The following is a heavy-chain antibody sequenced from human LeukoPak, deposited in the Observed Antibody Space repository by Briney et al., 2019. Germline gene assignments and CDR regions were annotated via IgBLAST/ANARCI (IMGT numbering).Heavy chain of an antibody. V-gene: IGHV3-23*01. D-gene: IGHD5-18*01. Sequence: GGSLRLSCAASGFTFSSYAMSWVRQAPGKGLEWVSAISGSGGSTYYADSVKGRFTISRDNSKNTLYLQMNSLRAEDTAVYYCARGEFVWIQGSYGLNVWGQGTTVTVSS. CDR3: ARGEFVWIQGSYGLNV. CDR1: GFTFSSYA. J-gene: IGHJ6*02. CDR2: ISGSGGST.